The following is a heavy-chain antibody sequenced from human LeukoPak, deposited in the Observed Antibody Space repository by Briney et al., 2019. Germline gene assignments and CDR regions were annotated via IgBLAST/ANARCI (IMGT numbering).Heavy chain of an antibody. J-gene: IGHJ4*02. CDR1: GFTFSSYE. CDR2: INWNGGST. Sequence: GGSLRLSCAASGFTFSSYEMNWVRQAPGKGLEWVSGINWNGGSTGYADSVKGRFTISRDNAKNSLYLQMNSLRAEDTALYYCAREDLGGATPYFDYWGQGTLVTVSS. CDR3: AREDLGGATPYFDY. D-gene: IGHD1-26*01. V-gene: IGHV3-20*04.